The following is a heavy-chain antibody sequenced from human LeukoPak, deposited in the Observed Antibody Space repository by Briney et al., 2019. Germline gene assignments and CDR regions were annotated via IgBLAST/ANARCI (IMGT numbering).Heavy chain of an antibody. CDR1: GFTFSSYT. CDR2: ISSIISDI. CDR3: AELGITMIGGV. V-gene: IGHV3-21*01. Sequence: GGSLRLSCAASGFTFSSYTMNWVRQAPGKGLEWVSSISSIISDIYYADSVKGRFTISRDNAKNSLYLQMNSLRAEDTAVYYCAELGITMIGGVWGKGTTVTISS. J-gene: IGHJ6*04. D-gene: IGHD3-10*02.